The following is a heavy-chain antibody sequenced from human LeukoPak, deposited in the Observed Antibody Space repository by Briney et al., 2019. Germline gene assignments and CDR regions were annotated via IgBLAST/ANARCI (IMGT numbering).Heavy chain of an antibody. J-gene: IGHJ4*02. CDR1: EFTYG. CDR2: ISSSGSNT. V-gene: IGHV3-21*01. CDR3: AVRLRQDDY. D-gene: IGHD4-17*01. Sequence: GGSLRLSCAASEFTYGMNWVRQAPGKGLECVSAISSSGSNTYYADSVKGRFTISRDNAKNSLYLQMNSLRAEDTAVYYCAVRLRQDDYWGQGTLVTVSS.